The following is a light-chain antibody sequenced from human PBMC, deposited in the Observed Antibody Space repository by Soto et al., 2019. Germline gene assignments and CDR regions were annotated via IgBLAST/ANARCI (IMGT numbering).Light chain of an antibody. CDR1: SSDVGGYDY. V-gene: IGLV2-14*01. J-gene: IGLJ1*01. CDR2: EVT. Sequence: QSALTQPASVSGSPGQSITISCTGTSSDVGGYDYVSWYQQHPDKAPKLIVYEVTHRPSGVSNRFSGSKSGNTASLTISGLQDEDEADYYCSSLTSGSTRVFGTGTKLTVL. CDR3: SSLTSGSTRV.